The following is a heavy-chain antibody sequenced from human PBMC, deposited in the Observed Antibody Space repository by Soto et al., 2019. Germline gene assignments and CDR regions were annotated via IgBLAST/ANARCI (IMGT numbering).Heavy chain of an antibody. V-gene: IGHV1-18*01. CDR1: GYTFTSYG. CDR2: ISAYNGNT. D-gene: IGHD3-10*01. J-gene: IGHJ6*02. CDR3: AREDLPHHGSGTWYYGMDV. Sequence: QVQLVQSGAEVKKPGASVKVSCKASGYTFTSYGISWVRQAPGQGLEWMGWISAYNGNTNYAQKPQGGVTVTTDTSTSTDYMELRSLRSDDTAVYYCAREDLPHHGSGTWYYGMDVWGQGTTVTVSS.